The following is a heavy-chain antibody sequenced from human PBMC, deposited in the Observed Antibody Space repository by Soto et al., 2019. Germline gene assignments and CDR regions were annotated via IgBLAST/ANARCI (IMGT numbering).Heavy chain of an antibody. J-gene: IGHJ4*02. Sequence: SETLSLTCTVSGGSISSHYWSWIRQPPGKGLEWIGYISYTGSTNYNPALKSRVTISVDTSKNQFSLKQSSVTAADTAVYYCARHRSENCGSGTCFDYWGQGALVTVSS. CDR3: ARHRSENCGSGTCFDY. V-gene: IGHV4-59*08. D-gene: IGHD3-10*01. CDR2: ISYTGST. CDR1: GGSISSHY.